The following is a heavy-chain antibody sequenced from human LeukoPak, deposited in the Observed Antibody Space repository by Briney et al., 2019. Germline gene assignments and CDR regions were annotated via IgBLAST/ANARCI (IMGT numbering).Heavy chain of an antibody. CDR3: VGVGDRYWYFDL. Sequence: SETLSLTCTVSGGSISSSTYYWGRIRQPPGKGLEWIGSIYYSGSINYNPSLKSRISISVDTSKNHFSLKLSSVTAADTAVYYCVGVGDRYWYFDLWGRGTLVTVSS. V-gene: IGHV4-39*02. D-gene: IGHD4-17*01. J-gene: IGHJ2*01. CDR1: GGSISSSTYY. CDR2: IYYSGSI.